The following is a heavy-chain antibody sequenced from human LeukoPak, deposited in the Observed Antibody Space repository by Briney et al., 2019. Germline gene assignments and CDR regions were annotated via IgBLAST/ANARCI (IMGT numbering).Heavy chain of an antibody. V-gene: IGHV3-30-3*01. Sequence: GRSLRLSCAASGFTFCSYAMHCGRHAPGKGLEWVAVISYDGSNKYYADSVKGRFTISRDNSKNTLYLQMNSLRAEDTAVYYCAREDGGYYIDYWGQGTLVTVSS. J-gene: IGHJ4*02. D-gene: IGHD3-22*01. CDR1: GFTFCSYA. CDR3: AREDGGYYIDY. CDR2: ISYDGSNK.